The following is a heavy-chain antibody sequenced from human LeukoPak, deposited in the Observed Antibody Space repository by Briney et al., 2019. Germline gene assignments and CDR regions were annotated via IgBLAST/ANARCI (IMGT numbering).Heavy chain of an antibody. CDR3: ARDMDTASITFDY. J-gene: IGHJ4*02. CDR1: GFTFDDYG. Sequence: PGGSLRLSCAASGFTFDDYGMSWVRQAPGKGLEWIGSIYYSGSTYYNPSLKSRVTISVDTSKNQFSLKLSSVTAADTAVYYCARDMDTASITFDYWGQGTLVTVSS. CDR2: IYYSGST. D-gene: IGHD5-18*01. V-gene: IGHV4-39*07.